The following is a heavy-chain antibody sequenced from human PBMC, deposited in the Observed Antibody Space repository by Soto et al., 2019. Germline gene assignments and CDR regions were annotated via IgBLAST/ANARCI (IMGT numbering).Heavy chain of an antibody. CDR2: LYTSGST. D-gene: IGHD5-12*01. CDR3: RGYSDYDCYGIDV. J-gene: IGHJ6*02. V-gene: IGHV4-4*07. CDR1: GASISSYA. Sequence: PSETLSLTCTVSGASISSYACSWIRQVAGKGLEWIGGLYTSGSTKYSPSLKSRVTMSVDASKNQFSMRLSSVTAADTAVYYCRGYSDYDCYGIDVWGQGTTVSVSS.